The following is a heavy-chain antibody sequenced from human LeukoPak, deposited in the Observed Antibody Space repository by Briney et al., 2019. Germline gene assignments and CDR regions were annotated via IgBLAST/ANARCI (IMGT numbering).Heavy chain of an antibody. CDR1: GFTFSSYS. J-gene: IGHJ4*02. CDR3: ATSPPGGPIDN. CDR2: ISRESRNI. Sequence: PGGSLRLSCAASGFTFSSYSMNWVRQAPGQGLEWVSVISRESRNIFYADSVKGRFTVSRDNARSSLYLQMNSLRAEDTAVYYCATSPPGGPIDNWGQGTLVTVSS. D-gene: IGHD3-16*01. V-gene: IGHV3-21*01.